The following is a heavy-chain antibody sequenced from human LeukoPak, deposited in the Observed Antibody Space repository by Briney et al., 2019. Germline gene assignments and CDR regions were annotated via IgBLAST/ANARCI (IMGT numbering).Heavy chain of an antibody. Sequence: SETLSLTCTVSGVSISYYYWSWIRQPPGKGLEWIGYIHYSGSTNYNPSLKSRVTISVDTSKNQFSLKLSSVTAADTAVYYCARGQAVVAYDYWGQGTLVTVSP. CDR1: GVSISYYY. V-gene: IGHV4-59*01. CDR2: IHYSGST. CDR3: ARGQAVVAYDY. J-gene: IGHJ4*02. D-gene: IGHD2-2*01.